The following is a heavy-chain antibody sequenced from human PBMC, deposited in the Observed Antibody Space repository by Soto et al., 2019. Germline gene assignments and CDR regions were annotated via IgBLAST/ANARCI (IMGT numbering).Heavy chain of an antibody. CDR1: GYSFTSYW. V-gene: IGHV5-51*01. Sequence: HGESLKISCKGSGYSFTSYWIGWVRQMPGKGLEWMGIIYPGDSDTRYSPSFQGQVTISADKSISTAYLQWSSLKASDTAMYYCARMNYYDSSGYSSPFDYWGQGTLVTVSS. D-gene: IGHD3-22*01. CDR3: ARMNYYDSSGYSSPFDY. CDR2: IYPGDSDT. J-gene: IGHJ4*02.